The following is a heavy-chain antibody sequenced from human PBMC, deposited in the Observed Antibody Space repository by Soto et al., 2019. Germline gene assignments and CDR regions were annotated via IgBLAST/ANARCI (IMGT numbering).Heavy chain of an antibody. J-gene: IGHJ4*02. CDR3: ARDLDPSGSYYTDY. CDR1: GYNFMPYG. V-gene: IGHV1-18*04. D-gene: IGHD3-10*01. CDR2: ISPWKGNT. Sequence: ASVKVSCKASGYNFMPYGVNWVRQAPGQGLEWMGWISPWKGNTNYAQSFQGRVTMTTDTSTSTAYMELRSLTSDDTAVYYCARDLDPSGSYYTDYWGPGTLVTVSS.